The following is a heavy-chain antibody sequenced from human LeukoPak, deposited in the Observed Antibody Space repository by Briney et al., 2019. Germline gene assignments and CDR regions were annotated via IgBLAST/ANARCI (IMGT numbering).Heavy chain of an antibody. Sequence: PGASVKVSCKASGYTFTGYYMHWVRQAPGQGLGWMGWINPNSGGTNYAQKFQGRVTMTRDTSISTAYMELSRLRSDDTAVYYCARDDNYYDSSGYYPYYYYYGMDVWGQGTTVTVSS. CDR3: ARDDNYYDSSGYYPYYYYYGMDV. CDR2: INPNSGGT. J-gene: IGHJ6*02. V-gene: IGHV1-2*02. D-gene: IGHD3-22*01. CDR1: GYTFTGYY.